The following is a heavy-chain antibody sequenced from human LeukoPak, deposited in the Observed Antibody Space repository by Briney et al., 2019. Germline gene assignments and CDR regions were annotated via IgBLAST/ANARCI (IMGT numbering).Heavy chain of an antibody. Sequence: GGSLRLSCAASGFTFSSYWMHWVRQAPGKGLVWVSRINSDGSSTSYADSVKGRFTISRDNAKNTLYLQMYSLRAEDTAVYYCARAAVRAYNWFDPWGQGTLVTVSS. CDR1: GFTFSSYW. CDR2: INSDGSST. D-gene: IGHD3-10*01. V-gene: IGHV3-74*01. CDR3: ARAAVRAYNWFDP. J-gene: IGHJ5*02.